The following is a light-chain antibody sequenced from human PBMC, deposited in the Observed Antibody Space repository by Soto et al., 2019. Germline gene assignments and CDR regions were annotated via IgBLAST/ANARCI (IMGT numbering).Light chain of an antibody. J-gene: IGLJ2*01. V-gene: IGLV2-23*02. Sequence: QAVLTQPASVSGSPGQSITISCTGTSSDVGSYNLVSWYQQHPGKAPKLMIYEVSKRPSGVSNRFSGSKSGNTASLTISGFQAEDEADYYCCSYAGSSTFAFGGGTKLTVL. CDR3: CSYAGSSTFA. CDR2: EVS. CDR1: SSDVGSYNL.